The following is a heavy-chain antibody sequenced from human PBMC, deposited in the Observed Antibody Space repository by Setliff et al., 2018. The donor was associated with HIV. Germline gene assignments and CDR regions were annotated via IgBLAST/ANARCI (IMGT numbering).Heavy chain of an antibody. V-gene: IGHV4-34*01. CDR1: GGSFSGYY. Sequence: SETLSLTCAVYGGSFSGYYWSWIRQPPGKGLEWIGEINHSGSTNYNPSLKSRVTISVDTSKNQFSLKLSSVTAADTAVYYCARAQTRPSHYYSYYMDVWGKGTTVTVSS. CDR2: INHSGST. J-gene: IGHJ6*03. CDR3: ARAQTRPSHYYSYYMDV.